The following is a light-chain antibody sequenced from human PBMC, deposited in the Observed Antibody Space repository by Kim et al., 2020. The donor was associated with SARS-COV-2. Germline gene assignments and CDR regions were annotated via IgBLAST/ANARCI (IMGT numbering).Light chain of an antibody. CDR3: YSAADNNLGV. Sequence: SYELTQPSSVSVSPGQTARITCSGDVLAKKYARWFQQKPGQAPVLVIYKDSERPSGIPERFSGSSSGTTVTLTISGAQVEDEAGYYCYSAADNNLGVFGGGTNLTVL. CDR2: KDS. J-gene: IGLJ3*02. V-gene: IGLV3-27*01. CDR1: VLAKKY.